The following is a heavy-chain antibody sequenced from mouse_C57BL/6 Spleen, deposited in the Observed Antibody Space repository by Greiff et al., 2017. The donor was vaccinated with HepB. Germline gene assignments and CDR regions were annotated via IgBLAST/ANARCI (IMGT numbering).Heavy chain of an antibody. CDR2: ISSGGSYT. CDR1: GFTFSSYG. V-gene: IGHV5-6*01. J-gene: IGHJ4*01. Sequence: EVQLQQSGGDLVKPGGSLKLSCAASGFTFSSYGMSWVRQTPDKRLEWVATISSGGSYTYYPDSVKGRFTISRDNAKNTLYLQMSSLKSEDTAMYYGARRGGDGGNAMDYWGQGTSVTVSS. CDR3: ARRGGDGGNAMDY.